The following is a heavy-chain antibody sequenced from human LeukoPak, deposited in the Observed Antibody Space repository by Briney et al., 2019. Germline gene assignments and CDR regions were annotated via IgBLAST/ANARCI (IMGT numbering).Heavy chain of an antibody. V-gene: IGHV4-34*01. CDR1: GGSFSGYY. Sequence: SETLSLTCAVYGGSFSGYYWSWIRQPPGKGLEWIGEINHSGSTNHNPSLKSRVTISVDTSKNQFSLKLSSVTAADTAVYYCARGGNRIAVAGRERRRFNYFDYWGQGTLVTVSS. J-gene: IGHJ4*02. CDR2: INHSGST. CDR3: ARGGNRIAVAGRERRRFNYFDY. D-gene: IGHD6-19*01.